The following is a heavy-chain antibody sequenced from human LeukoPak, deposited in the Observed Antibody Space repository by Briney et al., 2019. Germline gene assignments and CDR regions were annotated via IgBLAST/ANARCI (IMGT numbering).Heavy chain of an antibody. J-gene: IGHJ6*02. CDR1: GFPVRSNY. D-gene: IGHD5-24*01. Sequence: GSLRLSFAASGFPVRSNYMSWVRPPPGKGLGWVSLINTGGSTDYADSVKGRFTISRDNSENTLYLQMNSLRAEDTAVYYCASRDKGFYYGMNVWGQGTTVTVSS. V-gene: IGHV3-66*01. CDR2: INTGGST. CDR3: ASRDKGFYYGMNV.